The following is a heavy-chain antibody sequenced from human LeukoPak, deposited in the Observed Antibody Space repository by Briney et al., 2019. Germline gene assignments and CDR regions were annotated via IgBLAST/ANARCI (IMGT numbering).Heavy chain of an antibody. CDR2: FGLYGGTT. CDR1: GLIFSSYA. V-gene: IGHV3-23*01. J-gene: IGHJ4*02. D-gene: IGHD3-22*01. CDR3: AKLPGGGSSGPLDY. Sequence: GGSLRLSCAASGLIFSSYAMTWVRRAPGKGLEWVSSFGLYGGTTHYADSVKGRFTISRDNSKNTLYLQLNSLRAEDTALYYCAKLPGGGSSGPLDYWGQGTLVTVSS.